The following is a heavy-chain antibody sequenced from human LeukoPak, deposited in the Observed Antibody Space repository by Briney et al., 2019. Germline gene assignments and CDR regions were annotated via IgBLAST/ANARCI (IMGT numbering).Heavy chain of an antibody. Sequence: PSETLSLTCTVSTGSMGSSSDRWGWIRQSPGKGLEWIGSIYYSGSTFYNPSLKSRVTISVDRSKNQFSLKLSSVTAADTAVFYCARDGKRTSMITSGGARPHYFDYWGQGALVTVSS. D-gene: IGHD3-16*01. CDR3: ARDGKRTSMITSGGARPHYFDY. V-gene: IGHV4-39*07. CDR2: IYYSGST. J-gene: IGHJ4*02. CDR1: TGSMGSSSDR.